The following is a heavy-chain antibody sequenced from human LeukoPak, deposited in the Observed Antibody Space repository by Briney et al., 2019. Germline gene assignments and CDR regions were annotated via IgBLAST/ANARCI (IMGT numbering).Heavy chain of an antibody. CDR2: ISGSGGST. CDR3: ARDSVVVAAMGAFDI. V-gene: IGHV3-23*01. J-gene: IGHJ3*02. CDR1: GFTFSSYA. Sequence: PGASLRLSCAASGFTFSSYAMSWVRQAPGKGLEWVSAISGSGGSTYYADSVKGRFTISRDNSKNTLYLQMNSLRAEDTAVYYCARDSVVVAAMGAFDIWGQGTMVTVSS. D-gene: IGHD2-15*01.